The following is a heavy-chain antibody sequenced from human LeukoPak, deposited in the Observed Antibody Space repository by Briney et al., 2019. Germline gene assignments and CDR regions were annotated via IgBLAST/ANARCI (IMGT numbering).Heavy chain of an antibody. CDR2: INPSAGGT. J-gene: IGHJ4*02. V-gene: IGHV1-46*01. CDR1: GYTFSNYF. D-gene: IGHD3-22*01. CDR3: ARAYYYDSSGYYPGGDY. Sequence: ASVKVSCKASGYTFSNYFLYWVRQAPGQGLEWMGIINPSAGGTSYAQKFQGRVTMTRDTSTSTVYMQLSSLRSEDTAVYYCARAYYYDSSGYYPGGDYWGQGTLVTVSS.